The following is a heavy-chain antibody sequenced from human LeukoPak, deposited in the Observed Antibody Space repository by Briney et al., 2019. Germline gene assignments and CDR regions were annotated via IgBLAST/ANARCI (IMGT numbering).Heavy chain of an antibody. CDR2: FRSKANSHTT. J-gene: IGHJ4*02. CDR3: ACSRTFDY. V-gene: IGHV3-73*01. CDR1: GFSFSGSD. D-gene: IGHD3-10*02. Sequence: GESLRLSCAASGFSFSGSDVHWVRQASGKGLEWVGRFRSKANSHTTEYGASVKGRFTISRDDSKSTAYLQMNGLKTEDTAVYYCACSRTFDYWGRGTLVTVSS.